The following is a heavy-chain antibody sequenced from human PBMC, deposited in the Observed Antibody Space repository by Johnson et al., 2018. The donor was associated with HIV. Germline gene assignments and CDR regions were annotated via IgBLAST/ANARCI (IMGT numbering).Heavy chain of an antibody. J-gene: IGHJ3*02. D-gene: IGHD3-22*01. CDR1: GFTFDDYG. Sequence: QLVESGGGVVRPGGSLRLYCAASGFTFDDYGMSWVRQAPGKGLEWVSGINWNGGRTSYADSVKGRFTISRDNAKRSLYMQMNSLRAEDTALYYCARVIGLGYYDSTANAFDIWGQGTMVTVSS. CDR2: INWNGGRT. CDR3: ARVIGLGYYDSTANAFDI. V-gene: IGHV3-20*04.